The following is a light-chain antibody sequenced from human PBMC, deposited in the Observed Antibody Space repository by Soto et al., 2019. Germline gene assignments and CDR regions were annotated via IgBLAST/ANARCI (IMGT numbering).Light chain of an antibody. CDR2: GAS. V-gene: IGKV1-39*01. CDR3: QQSYITPLT. J-gene: IGKJ1*01. Sequence: DIQMTQSPSSLSASVGDRVSITCRASQSITIYVNWYQQKVGKAPKLLIYGASNLQSGVPSRFSGSGSGTDFTLTISSLQPEDFATYYCQQSYITPLTFGQGTKVEI. CDR1: QSITIY.